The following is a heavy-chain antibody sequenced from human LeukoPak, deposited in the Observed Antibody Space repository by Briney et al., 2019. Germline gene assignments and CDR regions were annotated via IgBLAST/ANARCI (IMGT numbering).Heavy chain of an antibody. Sequence: SETLSLTCAVSGYSISSGYYWGWIRQPPGKGLEGIGSIYHSGSTYYNPSLKSRVTISVDTSKNQFSLKLSSVTAADTAVYYCARRLGYYYDSSGPPDYWGQGTLVTVSS. J-gene: IGHJ4*02. CDR2: IYHSGST. CDR1: GYSISSGYY. CDR3: ARRLGYYYDSSGPPDY. D-gene: IGHD3-22*01. V-gene: IGHV4-38-2*01.